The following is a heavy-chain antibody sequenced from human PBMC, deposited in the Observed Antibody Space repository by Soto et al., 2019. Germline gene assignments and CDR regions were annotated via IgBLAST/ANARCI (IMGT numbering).Heavy chain of an antibody. CDR2: INVGTGNT. Sequence: QVPFVQSGAEVKKPGASVKVSCKASGYTFTSYAMHWVRQAPGQRIEWMGWINVGTGNTKYSQRFQDRVTITSDTSASTAHMELSSLRSEDTAMYYCARDRGYANYGMDVWGQGTTVTVSS. D-gene: IGHD3-22*01. CDR1: GYTFTSYA. CDR3: ARDRGYANYGMDV. J-gene: IGHJ6*02. V-gene: IGHV1-3*01.